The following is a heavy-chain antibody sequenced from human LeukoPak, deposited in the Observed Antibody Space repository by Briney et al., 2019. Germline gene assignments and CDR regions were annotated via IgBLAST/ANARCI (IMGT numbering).Heavy chain of an antibody. D-gene: IGHD2-15*01. V-gene: IGHV1-2*02. J-gene: IGHJ1*01. CDR1: GYTFTGYY. CDR3: ARERTLTSCYDY. Sequence: APVKRCCKASGYTFTGYYMHWVRQAPGQGLEWMGWINPNSGGTNYAQKFQGRVTMTRDTSISTAYMELSRLRSDDTAVYYCARERTLTSCYDYWGEGTPVSPSS. CDR2: INPNSGGT.